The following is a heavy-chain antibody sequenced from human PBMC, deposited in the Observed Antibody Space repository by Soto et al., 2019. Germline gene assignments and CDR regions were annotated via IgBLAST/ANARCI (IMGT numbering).Heavy chain of an antibody. Sequence: GSLCVTCAASGFSLSSYAMHWVRQAPAKGLEWVATIWYDGGSKYYEDSVKGRFTISRDNSKNTLYLQMNSMRADDTAVYFCARAGVEEAIQLRYFQYWGQGTLVTVSS. D-gene: IGHD2-2*01. CDR1: GFSLSSYA. V-gene: IGHV3-33*01. CDR3: ARAGVEEAIQLRYFQY. J-gene: IGHJ1*01. CDR2: IWYDGGSK.